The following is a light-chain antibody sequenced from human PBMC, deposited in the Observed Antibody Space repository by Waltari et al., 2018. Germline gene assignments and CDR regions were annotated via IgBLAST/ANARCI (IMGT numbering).Light chain of an antibody. CDR2: LAS. V-gene: IGKV2-28*01. J-gene: IGKJ4*01. CDR3: MQALQTPLT. CDR1: QSLLHSNGYTY. Sequence: DIVMTQSPLSLPVTPGEPASISCRSSQSLLHSNGYTYLDWYLQKPGQSPQLLMYLASNRASGVPDRFSGSGSGTDFTLKISNVEAEDVGVYYCMQALQTPLTFGGGTKV.